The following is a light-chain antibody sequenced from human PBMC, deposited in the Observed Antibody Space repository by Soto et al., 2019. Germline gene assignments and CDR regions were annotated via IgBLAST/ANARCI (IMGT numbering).Light chain of an antibody. V-gene: IGLV2-14*01. J-gene: IGLJ3*02. CDR1: SSDVGGYNY. Sequence: QSALTQPASVSGSPGQSITISCTGTSSDVGGYNYVSWYQQHPAKAPKLMIYEVSNRPSGVSHRFSGSKSGNTASLTISGLQAEDEADYYCFSYSTSSTLVFGGETKLTVL. CDR2: EVS. CDR3: FSYSTSSTLV.